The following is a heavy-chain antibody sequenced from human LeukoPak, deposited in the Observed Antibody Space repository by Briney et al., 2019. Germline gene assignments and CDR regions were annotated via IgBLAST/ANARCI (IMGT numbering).Heavy chain of an antibody. CDR1: GFTFSSFW. J-gene: IGHJ4*02. CDR2: IEQDGSER. D-gene: IGHD5-18*01. V-gene: IGHV3-7*03. CDR3: ARGGTRGYSPVDY. Sequence: GESLRLSCAASGFTFSSFWMNWVRQAPGKGLEWVANIEQDGSERNYVDSVKGRSTISRDNAKNSLFLQMNSLRVEDTAVYYCARGGTRGYSPVDYWGQGILVTVSS.